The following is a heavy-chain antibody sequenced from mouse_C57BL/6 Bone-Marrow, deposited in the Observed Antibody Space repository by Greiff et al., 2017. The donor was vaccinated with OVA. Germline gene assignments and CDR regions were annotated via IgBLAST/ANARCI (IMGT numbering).Heavy chain of an antibody. J-gene: IGHJ4*01. Sequence: QVQLQQSGAELARPGASVKLSCKASGYTFTSYGTSWVKQRTGQGLEWIGEIYPRSGNTYYNEKFKGKATLTADKSSSTAYMELRSLTSEDSAVYFCARFYYDYDYAMDYWGQGTSVTVSS. CDR2: IYPRSGNT. CDR1: GYTFTSYG. CDR3: ARFYYDYDYAMDY. V-gene: IGHV1-81*01. D-gene: IGHD2-4*01.